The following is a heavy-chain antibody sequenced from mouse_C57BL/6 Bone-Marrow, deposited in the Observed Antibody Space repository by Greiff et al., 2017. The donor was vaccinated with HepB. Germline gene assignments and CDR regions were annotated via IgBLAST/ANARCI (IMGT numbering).Heavy chain of an antibody. V-gene: IGHV3-6*01. J-gene: IGHJ1*03. Sequence: ESGPGLVKPSQSLSLTCSVTGYSITSGYYWNWIRQFPGNKLEWMGYISYDGSNNYNPSLKNRISITRDTSKNQFFLKLNSVTTEDTATYYCARDEDYYGSSYWYFDVWGTGTTVTVSS. CDR3: ARDEDYYGSSYWYFDV. CDR1: GYSITSGYY. CDR2: ISYDGSN. D-gene: IGHD1-1*01.